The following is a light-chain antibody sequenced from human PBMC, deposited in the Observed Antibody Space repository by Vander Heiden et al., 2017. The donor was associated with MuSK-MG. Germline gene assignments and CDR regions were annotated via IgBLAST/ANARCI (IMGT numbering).Light chain of an antibody. CDR1: QSISSY. Sequence: DIQMTQSPSSLSASVGDRVTITRRASQSISSYLNWYQQKPGKAPKLLIYAASSLQSGVPSRFSGSGSGTDFTLTISSLQPEDFATYYCQQSYGTPFTFGHGTKVDIK. V-gene: IGKV1-39*01. CDR3: QQSYGTPFT. J-gene: IGKJ3*01. CDR2: AAS.